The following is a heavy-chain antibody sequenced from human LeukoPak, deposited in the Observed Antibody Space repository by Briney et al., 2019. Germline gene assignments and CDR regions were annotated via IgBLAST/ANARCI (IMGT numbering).Heavy chain of an antibody. V-gene: IGHV1-2*02. J-gene: IGHJ5*02. D-gene: IGHD3-10*01. CDR3: ARGSRNYCDSGSCYNKGNWFDP. Sequence: GASVKVSCKTSGYSFTDYYMHWVRQAPGQGLEWMGWITPNSGGTKYEQKFQGRVTMTSDTSVSTVYIELSRLTSDDAAVYYCARGSRNYCDSGSCYNKGNWFDPWGQGTLVTVSS. CDR2: ITPNSGGT. CDR1: GYSFTDYY.